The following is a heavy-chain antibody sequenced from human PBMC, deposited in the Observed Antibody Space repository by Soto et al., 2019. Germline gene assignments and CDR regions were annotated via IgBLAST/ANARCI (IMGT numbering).Heavy chain of an antibody. V-gene: IGHV6-1*01. CDR1: GDTVSSNSAA. Sequence: PSPTLSLTCAISGDTVSSNSAAWNWIRQSPSRGLEWLGRTYYRSKWYNHYAVSVKSRITINPDTSKNQFSLQLNSVTPEDTAVYYCARTGAIIAAHSGLDYWGQGTLVTVSS. CDR2: TYYRSKWYN. CDR3: ARTGAIIAAHSGLDY. D-gene: IGHD6-6*01. J-gene: IGHJ4*02.